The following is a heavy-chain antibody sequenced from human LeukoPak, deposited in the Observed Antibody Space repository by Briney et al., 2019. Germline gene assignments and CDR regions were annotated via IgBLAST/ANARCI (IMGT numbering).Heavy chain of an antibody. CDR3: ASTGDYGDLNYYYGMDV. V-gene: IGHV4-39*01. J-gene: IGHJ6*02. CDR2: IYYSGTS. D-gene: IGHD4-17*01. Sequence: SETLSLTCTVSGGSISSGYHWGWIRQPPGKGLEWIGSIYYSGTSYYNPSLKSRVIISVDTSKNQFSLKLSSVTAADTAVYYCASTGDYGDLNYYYGMDVWGQGTTVTVSS. CDR1: GGSISSGYH.